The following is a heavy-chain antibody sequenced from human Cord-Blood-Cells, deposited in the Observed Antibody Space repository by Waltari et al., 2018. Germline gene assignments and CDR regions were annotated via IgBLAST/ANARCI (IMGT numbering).Heavy chain of an antibody. CDR2: IYSGGST. CDR3: ARSWYFDY. Sequence: YMSWVRQAPGKGLEWVSVIYSGGSTYYADSVKGRFTISRDNSKNTLYLQMNSLRAEDTAVYYCARSWYFDYWGQGTLVTVSS. V-gene: IGHV3-53*01. D-gene: IGHD6-13*01. J-gene: IGHJ4*02. CDR1: Y.